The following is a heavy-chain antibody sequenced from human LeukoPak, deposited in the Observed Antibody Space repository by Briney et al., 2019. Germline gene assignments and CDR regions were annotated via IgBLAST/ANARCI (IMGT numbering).Heavy chain of an antibody. Sequence: ASVKVSCKASGYTFTSYDINWVRQATGQGLEWMGWMNPNSGNTGYAQKFQGRVTMTRNTSISAAYMELSSLRSEDTAVYYCARAGPRMVRGVQDYDYWGQGTLVTVSS. CDR2: MNPNSGNT. CDR1: GYTFTSYD. D-gene: IGHD3-10*01. V-gene: IGHV1-8*01. J-gene: IGHJ4*02. CDR3: ARAGPRMVRGVQDYDY.